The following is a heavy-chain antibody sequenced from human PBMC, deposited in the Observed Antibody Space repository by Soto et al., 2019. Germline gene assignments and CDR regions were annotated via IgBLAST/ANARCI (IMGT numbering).Heavy chain of an antibody. V-gene: IGHV1-69*13. J-gene: IGHJ5*02. D-gene: IGHD5-18*01. CDR1: GGTFSSYA. CDR2: IIPIFGTA. Sequence: VKVSCKASGGTFSSYAISWVRQAPGQGLEWMGGIIPIFGTANYAQKFQGRVTITADESTSTAYMELSSLRSEDTAVYYCAAVRGYSYENWFDPWGQGTLVTVSS. CDR3: AAVRGYSYENWFDP.